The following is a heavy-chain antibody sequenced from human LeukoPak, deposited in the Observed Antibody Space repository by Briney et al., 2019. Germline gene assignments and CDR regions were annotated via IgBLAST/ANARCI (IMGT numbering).Heavy chain of an antibody. D-gene: IGHD5-12*01. V-gene: IGHV1-46*01. J-gene: IGHJ6*02. CDR2: INPSGGST. Sequence: ASVKVSCKASGYTFTSYYMHWVRQAPGQGLEWMGIINPSGGSTSYAQKFQGIVTMTRDTSTSTVYMELSSLRSEDTAVYYCARDLRGYSYYYGMDVWGQGTTVTVSS. CDR3: ARDLRGYSYYYGMDV. CDR1: GYTFTSYY.